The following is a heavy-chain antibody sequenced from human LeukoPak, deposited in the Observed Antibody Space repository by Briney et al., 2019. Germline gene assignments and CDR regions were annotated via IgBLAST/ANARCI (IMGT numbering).Heavy chain of an antibody. V-gene: IGHV4-39*01. CDR2: IYYSGST. J-gene: IGHJ5*02. D-gene: IGHD4-17*01. Sequence: SETLSLTCTVSGGSISSSSYYWGWIRQPPGKGLEWIGSIYYSGSTYYNPSLKSRVTISVDTSKNQFSLRLSSVTAADTAAYYCASSKTYFYGDRGGRWFDPWGQGTLVTVSS. CDR3: ASSKTYFYGDRGGRWFDP. CDR1: GGSISSSSYY.